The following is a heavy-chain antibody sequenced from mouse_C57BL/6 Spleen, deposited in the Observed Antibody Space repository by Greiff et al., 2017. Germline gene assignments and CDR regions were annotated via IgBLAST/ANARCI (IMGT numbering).Heavy chain of an antibody. CDR3: ARRDYYGSSYWYFDG. D-gene: IGHD1-1*01. Sequence: VQLQQSGAELARPGASVKLSCKASGYTFTSYGISWVKQRTGQGLEWIGEIYPRSGNTYYNEKFKGKATLTADKSSSTAYMELRSLTSEDSAVYFCARRDYYGSSYWYFDGWGTGTTVTVSS. CDR1: GYTFTSYG. V-gene: IGHV1-81*01. J-gene: IGHJ1*03. CDR2: IYPRSGNT.